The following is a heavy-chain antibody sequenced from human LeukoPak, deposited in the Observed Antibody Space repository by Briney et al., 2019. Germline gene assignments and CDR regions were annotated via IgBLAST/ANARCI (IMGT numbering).Heavy chain of an antibody. D-gene: IGHD3-3*01. CDR1: GGSIDKYY. J-gene: IGHJ4*02. CDR2: IYYSGST. CDR3: ARSIRFLEWHNFDY. V-gene: IGHV4-59*01. Sequence: PSETLSLTCTVSGGSIDKYYWSWIRQPPGKGLEWIGYIYYSGSTNYNPSLKSRVTISVDTSKNQFSLKLSSVTAADTAVYYCARSIRFLEWHNFDYWGQGTLVTVSS.